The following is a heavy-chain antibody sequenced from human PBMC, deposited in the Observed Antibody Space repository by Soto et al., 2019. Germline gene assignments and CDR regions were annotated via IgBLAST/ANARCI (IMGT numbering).Heavy chain of an antibody. CDR2: IYHSGST. Sequence: QVQLQESGPGLVKPSGTLSLTCAVSGGSISSSNWWSWVRQPPGKGLEWIGEIYHSGSTNYNPSLKSRVTISVDKSKNQFSLKLGSVTAADTAVYYCARDRGPYYYGSGGEGYYFDYWGQGTLVTVSS. CDR3: ARDRGPYYYGSGGEGYYFDY. V-gene: IGHV4-4*02. J-gene: IGHJ4*02. CDR1: GGSISSSNW. D-gene: IGHD3-10*01.